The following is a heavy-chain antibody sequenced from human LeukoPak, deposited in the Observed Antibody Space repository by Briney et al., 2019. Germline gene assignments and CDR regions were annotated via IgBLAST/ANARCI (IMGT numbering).Heavy chain of an antibody. Sequence: ASVKVSCKASGYTFTSYGINWVRQATGQGLEWMGWMNPNSGNTGYAQKFQGRVTMTRNTSISTAYMELSSLRSEDTAVYYCAREYNWNYVAYYYYGMDVWGQGTTVTVSS. J-gene: IGHJ6*02. CDR1: GYTFTSYG. D-gene: IGHD1-7*01. V-gene: IGHV1-8*01. CDR2: MNPNSGNT. CDR3: AREYNWNYVAYYYYGMDV.